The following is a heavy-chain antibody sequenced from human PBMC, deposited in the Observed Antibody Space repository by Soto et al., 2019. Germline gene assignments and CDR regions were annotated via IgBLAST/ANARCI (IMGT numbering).Heavy chain of an antibody. CDR3: ARAGYSYGYWFDP. D-gene: IGHD5-18*01. CDR1: GYTFTAYA. Sequence: ASVKVSCKASGYTFTAYAIHWVRQAPGQRLEWMGWINAGNGDTNYSQKFQGRVTISWDTSASTAYMELTSLRSEDTAVYYCARAGYSYGYWFDPWGQGTLVTVSS. CDR2: INAGNGDT. V-gene: IGHV1-3*01. J-gene: IGHJ5*02.